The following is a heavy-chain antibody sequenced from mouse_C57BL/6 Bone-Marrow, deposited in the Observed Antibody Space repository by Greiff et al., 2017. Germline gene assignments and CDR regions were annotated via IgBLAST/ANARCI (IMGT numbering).Heavy chain of an antibody. CDR1: GFNIKDDY. Sequence: VQLKESGAELVRPGASVKLSCTASGFNIKDDYIHWVKQRPEQGLEWIGWIDPEIGDTEYASKFQGKATITSDTSSNTPYLQLSSLTSEDTAVYYCSSFEGNYFDFWGQGTPLTVAS. J-gene: IGHJ2*01. CDR2: IDPEIGDT. CDR3: SSFEGNYFDF. V-gene: IGHV14-4*01.